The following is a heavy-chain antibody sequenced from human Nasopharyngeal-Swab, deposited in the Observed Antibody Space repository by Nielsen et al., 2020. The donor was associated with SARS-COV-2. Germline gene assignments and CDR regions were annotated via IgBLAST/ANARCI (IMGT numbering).Heavy chain of an antibody. V-gene: IGHV3-43*02. CDR3: ARGHSRGSTSCYAD. Sequence: GGSLRLSCAASGFTFDDYAMHWVRQAPGKGLEWVSLISGDGSSTYYADSVKGRFTISRDNSKNSLYLQMNSLRTEDTALYYCARGHSRGSTSCYADWGQGTLVTVSS. J-gene: IGHJ4*02. CDR1: GFTFDDYA. CDR2: ISGDGSST. D-gene: IGHD2-2*01.